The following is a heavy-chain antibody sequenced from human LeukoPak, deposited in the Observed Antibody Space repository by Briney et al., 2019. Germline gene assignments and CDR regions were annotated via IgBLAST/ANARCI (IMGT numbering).Heavy chain of an antibody. CDR1: GGSVSSNTYY. Sequence: SETLSLTCTVSGGSVSSNTYYWSWIRQPPGKGLEWIGYIYYSGSTNYNPSLKSRVTISVDTSKNQFSLKLSSVTAADTAVYYCARNSAVATSRSWFDPWGQGTLVTVSS. D-gene: IGHD6-19*01. J-gene: IGHJ5*02. V-gene: IGHV4-61*01. CDR2: IYYSGST. CDR3: ARNSAVATSRSWFDP.